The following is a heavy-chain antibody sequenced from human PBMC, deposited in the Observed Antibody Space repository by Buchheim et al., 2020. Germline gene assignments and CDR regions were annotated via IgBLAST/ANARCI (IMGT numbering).Heavy chain of an antibody. V-gene: IGHV3-30-3*01. D-gene: IGHD6-13*01. Sequence: QVQLVESGGGVVQPGRSLRLSCAASGFTFSSYAMHWVRQAPGKGLEWVAVISYDGSNKYYEDSVKGRFTISRDNSKNTRSLQMNSLRAEDTAVYYCARDPAAHIAAAGGDYWGQGTL. J-gene: IGHJ4*02. CDR1: GFTFSSYA. CDR3: ARDPAAHIAAAGGDY. CDR2: ISYDGSNK.